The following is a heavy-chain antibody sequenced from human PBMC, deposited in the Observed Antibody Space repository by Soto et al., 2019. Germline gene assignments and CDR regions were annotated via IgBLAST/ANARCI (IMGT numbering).Heavy chain of an antibody. D-gene: IGHD6-19*01. CDR3: ARDPTDGTVAGTESLDY. CDR2: ISSSSSYI. J-gene: IGHJ4*02. V-gene: IGHV3-21*01. Sequence: GGVLRVSRGGSGVTLSRYSKNWGRQGPGEGLEWVSSISSSSSYIYYADSVKGRFTISRDNAKNSLYLQMNSLRAEDTAVYYCARDPTDGTVAGTESLDYWGQGTLVTVSS. CDR1: GVTLSRYS.